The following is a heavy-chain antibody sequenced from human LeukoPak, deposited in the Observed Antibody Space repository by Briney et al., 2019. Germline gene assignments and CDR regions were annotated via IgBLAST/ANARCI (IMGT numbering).Heavy chain of an antibody. Sequence: ASVKVSCKVSGYTLTELSMHWVRQAPGKGLEWMGGFDPEDGETIYAQKLQGRVTMTTDTSTSTAYMELRSLRSDDTAVYYCARFFWSGLNNWFDPWGQGTLVTVSS. CDR3: ARFFWSGLNNWFDP. V-gene: IGHV1-24*01. CDR2: FDPEDGET. CDR1: GYTLTELS. D-gene: IGHD3-3*01. J-gene: IGHJ5*02.